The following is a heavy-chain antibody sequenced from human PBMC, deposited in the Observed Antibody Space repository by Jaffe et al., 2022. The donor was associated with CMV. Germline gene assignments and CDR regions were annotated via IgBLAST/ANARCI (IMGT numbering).Heavy chain of an antibody. J-gene: IGHJ4*02. CDR1: GFTFSSYE. V-gene: IGHV3-48*03. Sequence: EVQLVESGGGLVQPGGSLRLSCAASGFTFSSYEMNWVRQAPGKGLEWVSYISSSGSTIYYADSVKGRFTISRDNAKNSLYLQMNSLRAEDTAVYYCARDLEMATIDYWGQGTLVTVSS. CDR3: ARDLEMATIDY. CDR2: ISSSGSTI. D-gene: IGHD5-12*01.